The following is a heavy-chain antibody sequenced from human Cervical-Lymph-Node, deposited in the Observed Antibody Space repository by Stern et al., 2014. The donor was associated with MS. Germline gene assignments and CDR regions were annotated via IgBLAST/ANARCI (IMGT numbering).Heavy chain of an antibody. D-gene: IGHD1-26*01. V-gene: IGHV3-21*01. CDR2: ISSRSSYI. CDR3: AREPVGVGATAP. Sequence: EVQLVESGGGLVKPGGSLRLSCAASGFTFSSYSMNWVRQAPGKGLEWVSSISSRSSYIYYADSVKGRFTISRDNAKNSLYLQMNSLRAEDTAVYYCAREPVGVGATAPWGQGTLVTVSS. CDR1: GFTFSSYS. J-gene: IGHJ5*02.